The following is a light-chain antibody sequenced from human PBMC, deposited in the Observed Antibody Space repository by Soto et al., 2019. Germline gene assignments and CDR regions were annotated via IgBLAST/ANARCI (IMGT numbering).Light chain of an antibody. CDR3: SSYTSSSTV. CDR1: SSDVGGYNY. Sequence: QSALTQPASVSGSPGQSITISCTGGSSDVGGYNYVSWYQQHPGKAPKLMIYDVSNRPSGVSNRFSGSKSGNTASLTISGLQAEAEADYYCSSYTSSSTVFGGGTKLTVL. J-gene: IGLJ2*01. V-gene: IGLV2-14*01. CDR2: DVS.